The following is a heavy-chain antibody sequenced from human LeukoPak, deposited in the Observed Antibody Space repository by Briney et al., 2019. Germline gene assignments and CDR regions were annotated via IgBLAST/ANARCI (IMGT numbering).Heavy chain of an antibody. D-gene: IGHD6-13*01. V-gene: IGHV3-9*03. CDR1: GFTFDDYA. Sequence: PGGSLRLSCAASGFTFDDYAMHWVRQAPGKGLEWVSGISWNSGSIGYADSVKGRFTISRDNAKNSLYLQMNSLRAEDMALYYCAKIAAAGTFAWSYFDYWGQGTLVTVSS. CDR3: AKIAAAGTFAWSYFDY. CDR2: ISWNSGSI. J-gene: IGHJ4*02.